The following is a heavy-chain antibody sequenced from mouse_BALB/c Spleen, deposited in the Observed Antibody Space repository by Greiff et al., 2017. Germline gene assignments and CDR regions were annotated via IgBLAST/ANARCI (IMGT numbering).Heavy chain of an antibody. V-gene: IGHV5-17*02. CDR2: ISSGSSTI. CDR1: GFTFSSFG. D-gene: IGHD2-14*01. J-gene: IGHJ2*01. CDR3: ARGDYRDYFDY. Sequence: EVMLVESGGGLVQPGGSRKLSCAASGFTFSSFGMHWVRQAPEKGLEWVAYISSGSSTIYYADTVKGRFTISRDNPKNTLFLQMTSLRSEDTAMYYCARGDYRDYFDYWGQGTTLTVSS.